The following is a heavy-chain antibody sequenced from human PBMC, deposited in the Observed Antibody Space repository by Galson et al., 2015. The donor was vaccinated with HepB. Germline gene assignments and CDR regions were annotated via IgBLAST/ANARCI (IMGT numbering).Heavy chain of an antibody. V-gene: IGHV3-30-3*01. CDR2: ISYTGSYT. Sequence: SLRLSCAASGFSFNYFPMHWVRQAPGEGLEWVAVISYTGSYTGYADFGRGRFTISRDNSKNALYLQMNSPRVEDTALYYCVRPRGAGAGDYQNWYFDLWGRGTLVTVSS. J-gene: IGHJ2*01. CDR1: GFSFNYFP. CDR3: VRPRGAGAGDYQNWYFDL. D-gene: IGHD4-17*01.